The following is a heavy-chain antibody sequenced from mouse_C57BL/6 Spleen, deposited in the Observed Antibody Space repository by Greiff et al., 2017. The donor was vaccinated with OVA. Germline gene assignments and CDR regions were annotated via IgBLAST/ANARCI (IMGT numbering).Heavy chain of an antibody. Sequence: EVKLMESGGGLVKPGGSLKLSCAASGFTFSSYAMSWVRQTPEKRLEWVATISDGGSYTYYPDNVKGRFTNSRDNAKNNLYLQMSHLKSEDTAMYYCARDRDGWYFDVWGTGTTVTVSS. CDR3: ARDRDGWYFDV. CDR2: ISDGGSYT. V-gene: IGHV5-4*01. J-gene: IGHJ1*03. D-gene: IGHD3-3*01. CDR1: GFTFSSYA.